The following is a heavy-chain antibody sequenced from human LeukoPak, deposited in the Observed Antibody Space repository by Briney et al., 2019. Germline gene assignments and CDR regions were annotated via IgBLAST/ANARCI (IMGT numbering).Heavy chain of an antibody. V-gene: IGHV1-24*01. J-gene: IGHJ3*02. CDR2: FDPEDGET. CDR1: GYTFTSYG. D-gene: IGHD3-9*01. Sequence: GSVKVSCKASGYTFTSYGISWVRQAPGQGLEWMGGFDPEDGETIYAQKFQGRVTMTEDTSTDTAYMELSSLRSEDTAVYYCATPTRGRYFDWLDAFDIWGQGTMVTVSS. CDR3: ATPTRGRYFDWLDAFDI.